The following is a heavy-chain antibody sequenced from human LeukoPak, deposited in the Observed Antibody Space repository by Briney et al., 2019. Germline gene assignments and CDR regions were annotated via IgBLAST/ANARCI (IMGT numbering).Heavy chain of an antibody. CDR2: IIPIFGTA. J-gene: IGHJ4*02. CDR1: GGTFSSYA. CDR3: AREPGYSSGLGDY. D-gene: IGHD6-19*01. V-gene: IGHV1-69*05. Sequence: SVKVSCKASGGTFSSYAISWVRQAPGQGLEWMGGIIPIFGTANYAQKFQGRVTITRDTSASTAYMELSSLRSEDTAVYYCAREPGYSSGLGDYWGQGTLVTVSS.